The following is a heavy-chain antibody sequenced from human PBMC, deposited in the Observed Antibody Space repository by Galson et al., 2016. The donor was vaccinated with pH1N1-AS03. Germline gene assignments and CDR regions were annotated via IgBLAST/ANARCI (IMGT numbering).Heavy chain of an antibody. V-gene: IGHV4-59*11. D-gene: IGHD3-16*01. J-gene: IGHJ5*01. CDR1: NASIDRHY. CDR3: ARDEGKLDYSWGHYRHNGWFDS. Sequence: SETLSLTCTVSNASIDRHYWSWIRQSPGKGLEWIGQMYYSERTSFNPSLKNRVSIFMDTSNNQLSLELTSVTAADTAVYYCARDEGKLDYSWGHYRHNGWFDSWSQGILVTVSS. CDR2: MYYSERT.